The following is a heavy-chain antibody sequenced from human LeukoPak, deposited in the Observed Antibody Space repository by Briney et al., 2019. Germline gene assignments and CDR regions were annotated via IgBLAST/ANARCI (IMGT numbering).Heavy chain of an antibody. CDR3: ARSSYSSSSSV. CDR2: INSDGSEG. Sequence: GGSLRLSCAVSGFTFSGFWMSWSRQAPGKGREWVARINSDGSEGYYADVVKGRFTISRDNAKNSLYLQINSLRAEDTAVYYCARSSYSSSSSVWGQGTMVTVSS. V-gene: IGHV3-7*03. J-gene: IGHJ3*01. CDR1: GFTFSGFW. D-gene: IGHD6-6*01.